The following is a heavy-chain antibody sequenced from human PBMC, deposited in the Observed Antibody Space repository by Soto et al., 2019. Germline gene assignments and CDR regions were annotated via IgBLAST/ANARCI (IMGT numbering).Heavy chain of an antibody. D-gene: IGHD1-20*01. CDR1: GFTFDDYA. V-gene: IGHV3-9*01. J-gene: IGHJ4*02. CDR3: AKDRYGGITGSYY. Sequence: GGSLRLSCAASGFTFDDYAMHWVRQAPGKGLEWVSGISWNSGSIGYADSVKGRFTISRDNAKNSLYLQMNSLRAEDTALYYCAKDRYGGITGSYYWGQGTLVTVSS. CDR2: ISWNSGSI.